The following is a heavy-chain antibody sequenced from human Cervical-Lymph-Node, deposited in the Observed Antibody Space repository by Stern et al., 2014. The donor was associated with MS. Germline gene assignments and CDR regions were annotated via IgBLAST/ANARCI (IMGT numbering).Heavy chain of an antibody. CDR1: GYTFIAYY. J-gene: IGHJ6*02. D-gene: IGHD2-2*01. Sequence: QVQLVQSGAEVKEPGVSVTVSCKASGYTFIAYYVHWVRQAPGQGLERMGWINANRGATKYAQKFQGRATMTRDTSLDTVYMELTRLRSDDTAVYYCARSDVVVVPASMVGGMDVWGQGTTVTVSS. CDR2: INANRGAT. V-gene: IGHV1-2*02. CDR3: ARSDVVVVPASMVGGMDV.